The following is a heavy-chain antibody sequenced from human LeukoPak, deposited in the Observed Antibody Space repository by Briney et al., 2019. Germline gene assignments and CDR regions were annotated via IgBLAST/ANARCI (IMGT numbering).Heavy chain of an antibody. CDR3: ARQIGYCSSGTCYFDF. D-gene: IGHD2-15*01. Sequence: PGGSLRLSCAASGFTFSSYAMSWVRQAPGKGLEWVSAISSSGSDTYHADSVKGRFTTSRDKSKNTLYLQMNSLRAEDTAVYYCARQIGYCSSGTCYFDFWGQGSLVTVSS. J-gene: IGHJ4*02. V-gene: IGHV3-23*01. CDR2: ISSSGSDT. CDR1: GFTFSSYA.